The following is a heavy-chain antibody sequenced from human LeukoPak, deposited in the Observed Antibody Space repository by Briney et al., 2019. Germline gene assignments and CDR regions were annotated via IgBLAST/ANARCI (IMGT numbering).Heavy chain of an antibody. CDR1: GFTFSSYG. CDR3: ARGSAAAGLCMDV. CDR2: ISYDGSNK. D-gene: IGHD6-13*01. J-gene: IGHJ6*02. Sequence: GGSLRLSCAASGFTFSSYGMHWVRQAPGKGLEWVAVISYDGSNKYYADSVKGRFTISRDNAKNSLYLQMNSLRAEDTAVYYCARGSAAAGLCMDVWGQGTTVTVSS. V-gene: IGHV3-30*03.